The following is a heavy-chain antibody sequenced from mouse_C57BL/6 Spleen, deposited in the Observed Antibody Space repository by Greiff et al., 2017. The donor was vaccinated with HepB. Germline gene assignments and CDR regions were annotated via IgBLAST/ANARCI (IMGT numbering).Heavy chain of an antibody. CDR3: AREELYYANWYFDV. D-gene: IGHD1-1*01. CDR1: GYTFTDYN. Sequence: EVKLMESGPELVKPGASVKIPCKASGYTFTDYNMDWVKQSHGKSLEWIGDINPNNGGTIYNQKFKGKATLTVDKSSSTAYMELRSLTSEDTAVYYCAREELYYANWYFDVWGTGTTVTVSS. J-gene: IGHJ1*03. V-gene: IGHV1-18*01. CDR2: INPNNGGT.